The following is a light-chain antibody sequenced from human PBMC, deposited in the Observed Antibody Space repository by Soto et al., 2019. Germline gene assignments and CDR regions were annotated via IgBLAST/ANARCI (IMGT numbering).Light chain of an antibody. CDR3: QHYNSYSEA. Sequence: DIQMTQSPSTLSGSVGYRVTITCRASPTISSWLAWYQQKPGKAPKLLIYKASTLKSGVPSRFSGSGSGTEFTLTISSLQPDDFATYYCQHYNSYSEAFGQGTRWIS. CDR1: PTISSW. J-gene: IGKJ1*01. CDR2: KAS. V-gene: IGKV1-5*03.